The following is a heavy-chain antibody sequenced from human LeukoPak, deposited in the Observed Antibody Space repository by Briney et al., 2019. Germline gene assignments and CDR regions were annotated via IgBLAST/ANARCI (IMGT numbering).Heavy chain of an antibody. Sequence: GGSLRLSRAVSGFTFSSYGMSWVRQAPGKGLEWVSAISDSGSDTYYADSVKGRFTISKDNSKNTLYLRMNSLRADDTAVYYCAKRVPYSSSSVYFDYWGQGTLVTVSS. CDR2: ISDSGSDT. J-gene: IGHJ4*02. CDR1: GFTFSSYG. V-gene: IGHV3-23*01. D-gene: IGHD6-6*01. CDR3: AKRVPYSSSSVYFDY.